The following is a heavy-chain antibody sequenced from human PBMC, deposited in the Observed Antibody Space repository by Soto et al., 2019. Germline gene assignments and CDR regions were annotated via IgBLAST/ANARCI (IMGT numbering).Heavy chain of an antibody. CDR1: GYTFTGHY. CDR3: GRGRSGELGVFY. CDR2: IGPNRGDT. D-gene: IGHD1-7*01. Sequence: QVQLVQSGAEVKKSGASVKVSCKASGYTFTGHYIHWVRQAPGQGPEWMGEIGPNRGDTRYAQKFQGRVTMTRDTSITTVYMELANLSPDDTAVYYCGRGRSGELGVFYWGQGTLVTVYS. J-gene: IGHJ4*02. V-gene: IGHV1-2*02.